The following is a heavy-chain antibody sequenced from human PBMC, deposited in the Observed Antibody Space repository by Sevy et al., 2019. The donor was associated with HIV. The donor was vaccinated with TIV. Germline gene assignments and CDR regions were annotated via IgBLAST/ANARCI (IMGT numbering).Heavy chain of an antibody. CDR3: ARGDCGGGSCTAFDP. D-gene: IGHD2-21*01. J-gene: IGHJ5*02. CDR2: MYSGGSP. Sequence: GGSRRLSCAASGFSISNNYTAWVRQAPGKGLEWVSVMYSGGSPYYADSVKGRFALSRDMSKNTVYLQMNSLRAEDTAVYYCARGDCGGGSCTAFDPWGQGTLVTVSS. CDR1: GFSISNNY. V-gene: IGHV3-53*01.